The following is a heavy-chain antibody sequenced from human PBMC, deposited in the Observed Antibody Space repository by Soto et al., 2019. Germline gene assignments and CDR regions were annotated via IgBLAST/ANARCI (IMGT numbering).Heavy chain of an antibody. CDR3: ARFAAAPDEEVYYYYGMDV. J-gene: IGHJ6*02. Sequence: GGSPRLSCAASGFTFSSYGMHWVRQAPGKGLEWVAVIWYDGSNKYYADSVKGRFTISRDNSKNTLYLQMNSLRAEDTAVYYCARFAAAPDEEVYYYYGMDVWGQGTTVTVSS. V-gene: IGHV3-33*01. CDR2: IWYDGSNK. CDR1: GFTFSSYG. D-gene: IGHD6-13*01.